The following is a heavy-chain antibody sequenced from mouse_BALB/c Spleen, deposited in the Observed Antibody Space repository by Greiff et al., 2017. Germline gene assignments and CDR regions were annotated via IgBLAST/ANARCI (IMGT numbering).Heavy chain of an antibody. V-gene: IGHV1S137*01. J-gene: IGHJ4*01. CDR3: ARGGDYDVRMDY. CDR2: ISTYYGDA. D-gene: IGHD2-4*01. CDR1: GYTFTDYA. Sequence: QVHVKQSGAELVRPGVSVKISCKGSGYTFTDYAMHWVKQSHAKSLEWIGVISTYYGDASYNQKFKGKATMTVDKSSSTAYMELARLTSEDSAVYYCARGGDYDVRMDYWGQGTSVTVSS.